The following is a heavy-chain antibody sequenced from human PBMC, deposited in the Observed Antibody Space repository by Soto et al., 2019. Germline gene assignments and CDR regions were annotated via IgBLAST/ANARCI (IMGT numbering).Heavy chain of an antibody. CDR1: GYSFTSYW. D-gene: IGHD6-19*01. V-gene: IGHV5-51*01. Sequence: GESLKISCKGSGYSFTSYWIGWVRQMPGKGLEWMGIIYPGDSDTRYSPSFQGQVTISADKSISTAYLQWSSLKASDTAMYYCARQDTRPIYSSGYDYWGQGTLVTVSS. CDR3: ARQDTRPIYSSGYDY. J-gene: IGHJ4*02. CDR2: IYPGDSDT.